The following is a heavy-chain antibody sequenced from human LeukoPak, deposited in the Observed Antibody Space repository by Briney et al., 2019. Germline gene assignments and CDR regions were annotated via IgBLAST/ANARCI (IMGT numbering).Heavy chain of an antibody. CDR2: IKSKTDGGTT. Sequence: GGSLRLSCAASGFTFSSYSMNWVRQAPGKGLEWVGHIKSKTDGGTTDYAAPVKGRFTISRDDSKNTLFLQMNSLKTEDTAVYYCTLPWGSGSYYDYWGQGTLVTVSS. CDR1: GFTFSSYS. V-gene: IGHV3-15*01. CDR3: TLPWGSGSYYDY. D-gene: IGHD3-10*01. J-gene: IGHJ4*02.